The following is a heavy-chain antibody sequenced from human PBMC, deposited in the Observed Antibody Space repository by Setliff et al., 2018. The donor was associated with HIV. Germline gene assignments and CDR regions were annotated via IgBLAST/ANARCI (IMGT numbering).Heavy chain of an antibody. J-gene: IGHJ6*03. D-gene: IGHD3-10*01. CDR1: GGSISSGSYH. CDR2: IYYSGRT. Sequence: PSETLSLTCSVSGGSISSGSYHWSWIRQPAGKGPEWIGYIYYSGRTNHNPSLKSRVTISVDTSKNQFSLNLSSVTAADTAVYYCARRVEGRELYPRDFYMDVWGKGTTVTVSS. V-gene: IGHV4-61*10. CDR3: ARRVEGRELYPRDFYMDV.